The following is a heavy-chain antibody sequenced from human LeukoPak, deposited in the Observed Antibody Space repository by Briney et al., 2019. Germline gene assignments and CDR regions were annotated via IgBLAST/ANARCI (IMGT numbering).Heavy chain of an antibody. CDR2: IYTSGST. Sequence: PSETLSLTCTVSGGSISSYYWSWIRQPAGKGLEWIGRIYTSGSTNYNPSLKSRVTMSVDTSKNQFSLKLSSVTAADTAVYYCARVGPIHDYDILTGYSLVGIPFDIWGQGTMVTVSS. V-gene: IGHV4-4*07. D-gene: IGHD3-9*01. CDR1: GGSISSYY. CDR3: ARVGPIHDYDILTGYSLVGIPFDI. J-gene: IGHJ3*02.